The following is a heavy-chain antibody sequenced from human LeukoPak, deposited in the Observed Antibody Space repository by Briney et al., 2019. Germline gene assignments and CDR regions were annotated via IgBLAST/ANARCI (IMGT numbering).Heavy chain of an antibody. CDR1: GFTFRSYS. Sequence: TGGSLRLSCAASGFTFRSYSMNWVRQAPGKGLDGVSSISPSGSSTYNADSVRGRFTISRDNAKDAVYLQMNSLRGEDTAVYYCVRDYLGESGAGGCWGQGILVTVSS. J-gene: IGHJ4*02. CDR2: ISPSGSST. D-gene: IGHD3-10*01. V-gene: IGHV3-21*01. CDR3: VRDYLGESGAGGC.